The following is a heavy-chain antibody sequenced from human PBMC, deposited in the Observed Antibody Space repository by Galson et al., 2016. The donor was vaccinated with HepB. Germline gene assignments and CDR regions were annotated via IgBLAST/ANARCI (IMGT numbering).Heavy chain of an antibody. D-gene: IGHD1-26*01. CDR1: GFTFSSHV. CDR2: VSFDGKNK. J-gene: IGHJ4*02. Sequence: SLRLSCAASGFTFSSHVMSWVRQAPGEGLEWVALVSFDGKNKFYADSVKGRFTISKDNSQSTLFLQMNSLRTDDTAVYFCARDRRPAGAFKSDRVGAADYWGQGTLVSVSS. CDR3: ARDRRPAGAFKSDRVGAADY. V-gene: IGHV3-30*03.